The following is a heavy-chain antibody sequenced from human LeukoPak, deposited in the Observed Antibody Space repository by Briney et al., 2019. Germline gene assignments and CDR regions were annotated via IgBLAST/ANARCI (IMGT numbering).Heavy chain of an antibody. CDR2: INSDGRTT. V-gene: IGHV3-74*01. D-gene: IGHD2-15*01. J-gene: IGHJ4*02. CDR3: AREGECAGGTCSDPSRELDV. Sequence: GGSLRLSCAVSGFIFRRYWMHWVRQVPGKGLVCVSRINSDGRTTRYADAVKGRFTISRDNAKNTLYLQANSLRAEDTAIYYCAREGECAGGTCSDPSRELDVWGQGTLVTVSS. CDR1: GFIFRRYW.